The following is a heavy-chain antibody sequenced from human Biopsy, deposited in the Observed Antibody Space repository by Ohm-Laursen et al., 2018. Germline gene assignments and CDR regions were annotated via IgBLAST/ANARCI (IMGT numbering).Heavy chain of an antibody. D-gene: IGHD2-2*01. J-gene: IGHJ6*02. CDR2: INPYNGDT. CDR3: ARDYQPTIITIHYYYYGMDV. V-gene: IGHV1-18*01. CDR1: GYTFINYG. Sequence: SSVKVSCKASGYTFINYGFSWVRQAPGQGLEWMGWINPYNGDTNYAQKLQGRVTMTTDTSTSTAYMELRSLRSDDTAVYYCARDYQPTIITIHYYYYGMDVWGQGTTVTVSS.